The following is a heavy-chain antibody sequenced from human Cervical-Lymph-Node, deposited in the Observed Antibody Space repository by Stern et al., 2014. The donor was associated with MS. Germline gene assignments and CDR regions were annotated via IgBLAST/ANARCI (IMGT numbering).Heavy chain of an antibody. D-gene: IGHD6-13*01. V-gene: IGHV2-5*02. CDR1: GFSFSTSGVG. CDR3: AHRRAGGTFDS. Sequence: QITLKESGPTLVKPTQTLTLTCTFSGFSFSTSGVGVGWIRQPPGQALEWLGTIYWDDDKRYSPSLKSRLTIAKDTSKNQVVLTMTNMDPADTATYYCAHRRAGGTFDSWGQGTLVIVSS. J-gene: IGHJ4*02. CDR2: IYWDDDK.